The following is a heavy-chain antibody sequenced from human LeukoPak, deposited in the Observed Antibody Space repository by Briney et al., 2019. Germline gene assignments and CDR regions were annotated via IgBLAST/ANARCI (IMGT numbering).Heavy chain of an antibody. D-gene: IGHD2-2*01. J-gene: IGHJ3*02. CDR1: GGTFSSYA. CDR2: IIPIFGTA. V-gene: IGHV1-69*05. CDR3: AREPPSCSSTSCYRDAFDI. Sequence: SVKVSCKASGGTFSSYAIGWVRQAPGQGLEWMGGIIPIFGTANYAQKFQGRVTITTDESTSTAYMELSSLRSEDTAVYYCAREPPSCSSTSCYRDAFDIWGQGTMVTVSS.